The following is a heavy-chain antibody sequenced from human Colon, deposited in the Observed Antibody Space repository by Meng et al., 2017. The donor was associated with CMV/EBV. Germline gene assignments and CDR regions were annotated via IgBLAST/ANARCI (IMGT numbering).Heavy chain of an antibody. CDR2: MNPNSGNT. CDR1: GYTFTSYD. CDR3: ARNQLLWGLGYYYYGMDV. V-gene: IGHV1-8*01. J-gene: IGHJ6*02. D-gene: IGHD2-2*01. Sequence: ASVKVSCKASGYTFTSYDINWVQQATGQGLEWMGWMNPNSGNTGYAQKFQGRVTMTRNTSISTAYMELSSLRSEDTAVYYCARNQLLWGLGYYYYGMDVWGQGTTVTVSS.